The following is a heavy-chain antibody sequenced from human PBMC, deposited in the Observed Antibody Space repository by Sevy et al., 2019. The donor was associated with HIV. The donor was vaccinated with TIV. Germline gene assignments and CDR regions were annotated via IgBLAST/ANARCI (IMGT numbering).Heavy chain of an antibody. J-gene: IGHJ6*02. CDR1: GFPFGSYS. CDR2: ISYDGDNK. CDR3: ARVRDFWSGYYANYNYYYGMDV. D-gene: IGHD3-3*01. Sequence: GGSLRLSCAASGFPFGSYSMHWVRHAAGKGLEWVAVISYDGDNKLYADSVKGRFTISRDNAKNSLSLQMNSLRAEDTAVYYCARVRDFWSGYYANYNYYYGMDVWGQGTTVTVSS. V-gene: IGHV3-30*04.